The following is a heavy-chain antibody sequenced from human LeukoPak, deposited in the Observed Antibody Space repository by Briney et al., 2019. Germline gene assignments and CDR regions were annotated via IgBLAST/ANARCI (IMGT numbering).Heavy chain of an antibody. D-gene: IGHD2-8*02. Sequence: GGSLRLSCAASGFTFSSYGMHWVRQAPGKGLEWVAFIRYDGTNKYYADSVKGRFTISRDNSKNTLYLQMNSLRAEDTAIYYCATYRQVLLPFESWGQGTLVTVSS. V-gene: IGHV3-30*02. CDR1: GFTFSSYG. J-gene: IGHJ4*02. CDR2: IRYDGTNK. CDR3: ATYRQVLLPFES.